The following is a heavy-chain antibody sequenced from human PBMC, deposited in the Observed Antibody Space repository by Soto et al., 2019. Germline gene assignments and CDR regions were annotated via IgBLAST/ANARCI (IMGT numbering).Heavy chain of an antibody. Sequence: PGGSLRLSCAASGFTFSSYSMNWVRQAPGKGLEWVSYISSSSSTIYYADSVKGRFTISRDNAKNSLYLQMNSLRDEDTAVYYCARDRDWEYYDILTGYYTSAYFDYWGQGTLVTVSS. J-gene: IGHJ4*02. CDR1: GFTFSSYS. CDR3: ARDRDWEYYDILTGYYTSAYFDY. D-gene: IGHD3-9*01. CDR2: ISSSSSTI. V-gene: IGHV3-48*02.